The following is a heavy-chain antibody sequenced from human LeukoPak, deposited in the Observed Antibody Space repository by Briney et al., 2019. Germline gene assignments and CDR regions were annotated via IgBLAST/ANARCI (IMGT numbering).Heavy chain of an antibody. Sequence: SETLSLTCAVYGGSFSGYYWSWIRQPPGKGLEWIGYIYYSGSTNYNPSLKSRVTISVDTYKNQFSLKLSSVTAADTAVYYCARTTEGGYTYDYFYYYYMDVWGKGTTVTISS. CDR2: IYYSGST. CDR3: ARTTEGGYTYDYFYYYYMDV. J-gene: IGHJ6*03. V-gene: IGHV4-59*01. D-gene: IGHD5-18*01. CDR1: GGSFSGYY.